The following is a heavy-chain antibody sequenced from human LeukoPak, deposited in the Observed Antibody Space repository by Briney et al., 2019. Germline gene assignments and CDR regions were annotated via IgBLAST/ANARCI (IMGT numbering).Heavy chain of an antibody. CDR1: GGTFRTYA. J-gene: IGHJ3*02. Sequence: ASVKVSCKASGGTFRTYAITWVRQAPGQGLEWMGRIFPMLGTANYAQKYQGRVTITTDESTSTAYMELGSLRSEDTAMYYCARQYYYDSSGYYVGGAFDIWGQGTMVTVSS. D-gene: IGHD3-22*01. CDR2: IFPMLGTA. V-gene: IGHV1-69*11. CDR3: ARQYYYDSSGYYVGGAFDI.